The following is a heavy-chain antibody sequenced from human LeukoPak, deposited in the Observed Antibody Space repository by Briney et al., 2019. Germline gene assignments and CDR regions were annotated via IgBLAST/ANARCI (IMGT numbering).Heavy chain of an antibody. CDR1: GFTFSSYG. D-gene: IGHD2-2*01. CDR2: IWYDGSNK. J-gene: IGHJ5*02. CDR3: ARGYCSSTSCYSTRFDP. V-gene: IGHV3-33*01. Sequence: PGGSLRLSCAASGFTFSSYGMHWVRQAPGKGLEWVAVIWYDGSNKYYADSVKGRFTISRDNSKNTLYLQMNSLRAEDTAVYYCARGYCSSTSCYSTRFDPWGQGTLVTVSS.